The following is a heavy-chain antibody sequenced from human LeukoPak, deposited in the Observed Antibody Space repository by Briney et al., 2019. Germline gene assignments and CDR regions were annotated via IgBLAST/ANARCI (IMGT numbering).Heavy chain of an antibody. D-gene: IGHD2-2*01. J-gene: IGHJ6*03. CDR3: ARHGGTSRSYYYYYMDV. CDR1: GGSFSGYY. CDR2: INHSGST. Sequence: PSETLSLTCAVYGGSFSGYYWSWIRQPPGKGLEWIGEINHSGSTNYNPSLKSRVTISVDTSKNQFSLKLSSVTAADTAVYYCARHGGTSRSYYYYYMDVWGKGTTVTVSS. V-gene: IGHV4-34*01.